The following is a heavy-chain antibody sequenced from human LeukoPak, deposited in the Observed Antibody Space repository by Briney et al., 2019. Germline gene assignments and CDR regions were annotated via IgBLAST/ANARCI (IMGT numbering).Heavy chain of an antibody. CDR1: GFTFSSYG. CDR2: ISGSGGST. V-gene: IGHV3-23*01. CDR3: AKVSNYGDYFDY. D-gene: IGHD4-17*01. J-gene: IGHJ4*02. Sequence: GGSLRLSCTASGFTFSSYGMSWVRQAPGKWLEWVSGISGSGGSTFYADSVKGRVTISRDNSKNTMYLQMNSLRAEDTAVYYCAKVSNYGDYFDYWGQGNLVTVSS.